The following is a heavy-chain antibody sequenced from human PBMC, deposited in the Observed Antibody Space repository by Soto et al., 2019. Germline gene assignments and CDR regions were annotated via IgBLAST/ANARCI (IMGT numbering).Heavy chain of an antibody. V-gene: IGHV1-69*01. CDR2: VSPPFRTS. J-gene: IGHJ6*02. CDR3: ARVLYYGSGSYSPYGMDV. CDR1: GVSFNNNG. Sequence: QVQLVQSGAEVQKPGSSVKVSCKTSGVSFNNNGIGWVRQAPGHGLEWMGGVSPPFRTSNYARKFQGRISITADASTGTANMELSSLTSEDTAQYYCARVLYYGSGSYSPYGMDVWGQGTTVTVSS. D-gene: IGHD3-10*01.